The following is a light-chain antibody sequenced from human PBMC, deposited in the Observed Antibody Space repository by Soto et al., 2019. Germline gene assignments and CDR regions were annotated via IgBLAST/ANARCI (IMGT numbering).Light chain of an antibody. CDR2: GAS. V-gene: IGKV3-15*01. Sequence: EILLTQSPASLSVSPGESATLSCRASQSLNTDLAWYQQNPGQAPRLLLYGASTRATGTPTRFSGSGSGTEFTLTISSLQSEDFAIYYCQQYKSWPPITFGQGTRLEIK. CDR1: QSLNTD. J-gene: IGKJ5*01. CDR3: QQYKSWPPIT.